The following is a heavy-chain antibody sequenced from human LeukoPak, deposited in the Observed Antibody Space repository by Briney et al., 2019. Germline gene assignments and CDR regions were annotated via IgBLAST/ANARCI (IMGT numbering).Heavy chain of an antibody. D-gene: IGHD1-26*01. Sequence: ASVKVSCKASGYTFTNYYFHWVRQAPGQRLEWMGIINPSGGSTTYAQKFQGKITMTTDTSTSTVYMELSSLRSEDTAVYYCAGCGGFYYFDYWGQGTLATVSS. CDR1: GYTFTNYY. V-gene: IGHV1-46*01. CDR3: AGCGGFYYFDY. CDR2: INPSGGST. J-gene: IGHJ4*02.